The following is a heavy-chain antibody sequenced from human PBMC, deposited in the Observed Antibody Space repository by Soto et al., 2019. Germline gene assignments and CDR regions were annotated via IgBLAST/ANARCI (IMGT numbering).Heavy chain of an antibody. V-gene: IGHV4-59*01. D-gene: IGHD2-15*01. Sequence: SETLSLTCTVSGGSISSYYWSWIRQPPGKGLEWIGYIYYSGSTNYNPSLKSRVTISVDTSKNQFSLKLSSVTAADTAVYYCAREGYCSGGSCYSRSLSYYYYMDVWGQGTTVTVSS. J-gene: IGHJ6*03. CDR3: AREGYCSGGSCYSRSLSYYYYMDV. CDR1: GGSISSYY. CDR2: IYYSGST.